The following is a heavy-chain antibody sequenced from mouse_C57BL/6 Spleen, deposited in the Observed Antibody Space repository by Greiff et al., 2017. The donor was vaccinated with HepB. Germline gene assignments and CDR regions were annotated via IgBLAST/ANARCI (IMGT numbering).Heavy chain of an antibody. CDR2: INPNNGGT. V-gene: IGHV1-22*01. D-gene: IGHD2-1*01. CDR1: GYTFTDYN. CDR3: ARFYYGNYDAMDY. Sequence: EVQLQQSGPELVKPGASVKMSCKASGYTFTDYNMHWVKQSHGKSLEWIGYINPNNGGTSYNQKFKGKATMTVNKSSSTAYMEIRSLTSEDSAVYYCARFYYGNYDAMDYWGQGTSVTVSS. J-gene: IGHJ4*01.